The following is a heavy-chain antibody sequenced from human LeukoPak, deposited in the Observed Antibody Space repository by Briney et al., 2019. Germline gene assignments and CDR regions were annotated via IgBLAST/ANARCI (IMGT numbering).Heavy chain of an antibody. J-gene: IGHJ4*02. CDR1: GGSISSGGYY. CDR2: IYYSGST. Sequence: SQTLSLTCTVSGGSISSGGYYWNWIRQHPGKGLEWIGYIYYSGSTYYKPSLKSRVVISEDTSKNQFSLKLSSVTAADTAVYYCASLCCSGGSCAFGYWGQGTLVTVSS. V-gene: IGHV4-31*03. CDR3: ASLCCSGGSCAFGY. D-gene: IGHD2-15*01.